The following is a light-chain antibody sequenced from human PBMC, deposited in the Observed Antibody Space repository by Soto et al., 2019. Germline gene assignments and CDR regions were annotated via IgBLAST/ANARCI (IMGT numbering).Light chain of an antibody. V-gene: IGLV8-61*01. CDR2: NTN. CDR3: VLYRGSGIGV. Sequence: QTVVTQEASLSVSPGTTVTLTCGLSSGSVSANYYPSWYQQTPGQAPRTLIYNTNTRSSGVPDRFSGSILGNKAALTITGAQADDESDYYCVLYRGSGIGVFGGGTKLTVL. J-gene: IGLJ3*02. CDR1: SGSVSANYY.